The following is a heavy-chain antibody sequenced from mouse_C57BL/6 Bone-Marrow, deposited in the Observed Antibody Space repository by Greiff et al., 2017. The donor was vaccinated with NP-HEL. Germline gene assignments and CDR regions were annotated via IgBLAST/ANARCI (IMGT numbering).Heavy chain of an antibody. J-gene: IGHJ1*03. CDR1: GYTFTSYW. Sequence: QVQLQQPGAELVMPGASVKLSCKASGYTFTSYWMHWVKQRPGQGLEWIGELDPSDSYTNYNQKFKGKSTLTVDKSSSTAYMQLSSLTSEDSAVYYCARSLLLRFYWYFDVWGTGTTVTVSS. D-gene: IGHD1-1*01. CDR3: ARSLLLRFYWYFDV. CDR2: LDPSDSYT. V-gene: IGHV1-69*01.